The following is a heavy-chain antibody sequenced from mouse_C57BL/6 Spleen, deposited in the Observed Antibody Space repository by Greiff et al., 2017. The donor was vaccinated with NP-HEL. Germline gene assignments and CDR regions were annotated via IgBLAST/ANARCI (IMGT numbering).Heavy chain of an antibody. Sequence: QVQLQQPGAELVRPGSSVKLSCKASGYTFTSYWMDWVKQRPGQGLEWIGNIYPSDSETHYNQKFKDKATLTVDKSSSTAYMQLSSLTSEDSAVYYCAREVYYYGSSHWYFDVWGTGTTVTVSS. J-gene: IGHJ1*03. CDR1: GYTFTSYW. CDR3: AREVYYYGSSHWYFDV. V-gene: IGHV1-61*01. CDR2: IYPSDSET. D-gene: IGHD1-1*01.